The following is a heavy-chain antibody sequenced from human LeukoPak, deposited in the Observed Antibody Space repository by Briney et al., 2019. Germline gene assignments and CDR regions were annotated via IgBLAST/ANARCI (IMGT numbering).Heavy chain of an antibody. CDR3: ARFPEVAVAGTPLSQH. Sequence: GESLKISCKGSGYSFTSYWIGWVRQLPGKGLGWMGIIYPGDSDTRYSPSFQGQVTISADKSISTAYLQWSSLKASDTAMYYCARFPEVAVAGTPLSQHWGQGTLVTVSS. D-gene: IGHD6-19*01. CDR1: GYSFTSYW. V-gene: IGHV5-51*01. CDR2: IYPGDSDT. J-gene: IGHJ1*01.